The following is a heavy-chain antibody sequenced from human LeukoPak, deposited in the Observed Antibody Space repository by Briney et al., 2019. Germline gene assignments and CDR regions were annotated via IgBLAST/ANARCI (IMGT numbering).Heavy chain of an antibody. CDR1: GGSIGSYY. J-gene: IGHJ5*02. D-gene: IGHD4-17*01. V-gene: IGHV4-59*12. Sequence: PSETLSLTCTVSGGSIGSYYWSWIRQPPGKGLEWIGYIYYSGSTNYNPSLKSRVTISVDTSKNQFSLKLSSVTAADTAVYYCARDRNYGDYVPWGQGTLVTVSS. CDR2: IYYSGST. CDR3: ARDRNYGDYVP.